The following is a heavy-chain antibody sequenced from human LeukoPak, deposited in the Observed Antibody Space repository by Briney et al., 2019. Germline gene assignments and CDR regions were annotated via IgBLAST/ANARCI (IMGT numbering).Heavy chain of an antibody. CDR2: IYYSGST. Sequence: QTSETLSLTCTVSGGSIGTYFWSWIRQPPEKGLEWIGPIYYSGSTNYNPSLKSRVTISIDTSKNQFSLKLSSVTAADTAVYYCASARTSSRSWFTFDYWGQGILVTVSS. V-gene: IGHV4-59*08. J-gene: IGHJ4*02. CDR3: ASARTSSRSWFTFDY. D-gene: IGHD6-13*01. CDR1: GGSIGTYF.